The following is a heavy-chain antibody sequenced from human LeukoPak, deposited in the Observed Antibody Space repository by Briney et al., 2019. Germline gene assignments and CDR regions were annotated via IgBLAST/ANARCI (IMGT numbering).Heavy chain of an antibody. J-gene: IGHJ4*02. CDR3: ARGGNLVPAAINRGDY. V-gene: IGHV1-2*02. CDR1: GYTFTGYY. D-gene: IGHD2-2*01. CDR2: INPNSGGT. Sequence: GASVKVSCKASGYTFTGYYMHWVRQAPGQGLEWMGWINPNSGGTNYAQKFQGRVTMTRDTSISTAYMELSRLRSDDTAVYYCARGGNLVPAAINRGDYWGQGTLVTVSS.